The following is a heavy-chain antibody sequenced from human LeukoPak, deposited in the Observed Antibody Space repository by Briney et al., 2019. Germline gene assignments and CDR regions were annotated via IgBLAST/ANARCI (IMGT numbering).Heavy chain of an antibody. CDR3: ARCAGTPQYYYYYYYMDV. Sequence: PGGSLRLSGAASGFTFSDYYMSWIRQAPGKGLEWISYISIIGTTIYYADSVKGRFTISRDNAKNSLYLQMNSLRADDTAVYYCARCAGTPQYYYYYYYMDVWGKGTTVTVSS. J-gene: IGHJ6*03. CDR1: GFTFSDYY. CDR2: ISIIGTTI. D-gene: IGHD1/OR15-1a*01. V-gene: IGHV3-11*04.